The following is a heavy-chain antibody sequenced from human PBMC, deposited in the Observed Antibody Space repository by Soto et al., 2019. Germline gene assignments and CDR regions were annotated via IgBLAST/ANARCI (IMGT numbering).Heavy chain of an antibody. CDR2: ISGSGGST. V-gene: IGHV3-23*01. CDR3: AKEERVYGVLSCFDY. D-gene: IGHD4-17*01. J-gene: IGHJ4*02. Sequence: GGSLRLSCAASGFTFSSYAMSWVRQAPGKGLEWVSGISGSGGSTYYADSVKGRFTISRDNSKNTLYLQMNSLRAEDTAVYYCAKEERVYGVLSCFDYWGQGTLVTVSS. CDR1: GFTFSSYA.